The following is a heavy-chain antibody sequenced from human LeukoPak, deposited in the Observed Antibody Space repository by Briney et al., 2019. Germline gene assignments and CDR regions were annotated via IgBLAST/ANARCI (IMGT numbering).Heavy chain of an antibody. CDR2: IYYSGST. CDR3: AREDQLLSGGWFDP. CDR1: GGSISSSSYY. V-gene: IGHV4-39*07. Sequence: SETLSHTCTVSGGSISSSSYYWGWIRQPPGKGLEWIGSIYYSGSTYYNPSLKSRVTISVDTSKNQFSLKLSSVTAADTAVYYCAREDQLLSGGWFDPWGQGTLVTVSS. D-gene: IGHD2-2*01. J-gene: IGHJ5*02.